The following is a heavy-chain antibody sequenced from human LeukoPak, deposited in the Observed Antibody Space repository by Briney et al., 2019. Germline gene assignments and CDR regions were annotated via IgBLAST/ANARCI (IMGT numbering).Heavy chain of an antibody. Sequence: SETLSLTCTVSGGSISSYYWSWIRQPAGKGLEWIGRIYTSGSTNYNPSLKSRVTISVDTSKNQFSLKLSSVTAADTAVYYCARHGYCSSTSCFPHYYYYYMDVWGKGTTVTVSS. J-gene: IGHJ6*03. CDR1: GGSISSYY. CDR2: IYTSGST. CDR3: ARHGYCSSTSCFPHYYYYYMDV. V-gene: IGHV4-4*07. D-gene: IGHD2-2*03.